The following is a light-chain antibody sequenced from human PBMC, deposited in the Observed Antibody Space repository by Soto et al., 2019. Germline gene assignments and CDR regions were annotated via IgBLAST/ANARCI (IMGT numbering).Light chain of an antibody. V-gene: IGKV3-15*01. Sequence: EVVMTQSPATLSVSPGERATLSCRSSQSVRNGLAWYQQKPGQPPRLLIYDASTSATGIPARFSGSGFGTEFTLSISSLQSEDFAVYYFQQYAMRLPVTFGQGTRLDIE. CDR1: QSVRNG. J-gene: IGKJ5*01. CDR2: DAS. CDR3: QQYAMRLPVT.